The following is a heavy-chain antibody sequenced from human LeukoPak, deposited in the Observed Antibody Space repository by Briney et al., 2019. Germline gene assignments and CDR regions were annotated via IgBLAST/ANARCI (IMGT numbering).Heavy chain of an antibody. CDR3: ARDRYCSSTSCHNPYGMDV. V-gene: IGHV4-30-4*01. J-gene: IGHJ6*02. CDR1: GGSISSGDYY. D-gene: IGHD2-2*01. Sequence: PSETLSLTCTVSGGSISSGDYYWSWIRQPPGKALEWLGYIYYRTSTYYNPSLQIRVTISVDTSKNQFSLKLSSVTAADTAVYYCARDRYCSSTSCHNPYGMDVWGQGTTVTVSS. CDR2: IYYRTST.